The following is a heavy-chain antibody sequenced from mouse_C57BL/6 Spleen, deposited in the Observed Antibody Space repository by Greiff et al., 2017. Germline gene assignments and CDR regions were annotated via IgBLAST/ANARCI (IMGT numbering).Heavy chain of an antibody. D-gene: IGHD2-13*01. J-gene: IGHJ1*01. CDR1: GYTFTSYC. CDR2: IYPENGDT. Sequence: VQLQQSGAELVRPGASVKMSCTASGYTFTSYCMHWVKRRPGQGLEWIGCIYPENGDTDYNSKFEGKATITADTSSNTAYLQLSSLTSEDTAVYYCTNGDYDALAYWGQGTPVTVSS. V-gene: IGHV14-4*01. CDR3: TNGDYDALAY.